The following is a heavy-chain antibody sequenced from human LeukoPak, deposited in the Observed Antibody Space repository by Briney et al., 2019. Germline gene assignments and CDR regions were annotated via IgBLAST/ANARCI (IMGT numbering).Heavy chain of an antibody. CDR3: ARGNDYGDYFDY. CDR2: MNPNSGGT. CDR1: GYTFTGYS. J-gene: IGHJ4*02. Sequence: ASVKVSCKASGYTFTGYSMHWARQAPGQEVECMGWMNPNSGGTNYAQKFQGRVTMTRDTSNRTAYMELSRLRSDDTAVYYCARGNDYGDYFDYWGQGTLVTVSS. V-gene: IGHV1-2*02. D-gene: IGHD4-17*01.